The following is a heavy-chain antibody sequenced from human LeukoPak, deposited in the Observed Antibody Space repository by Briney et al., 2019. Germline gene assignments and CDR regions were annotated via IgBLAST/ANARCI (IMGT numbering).Heavy chain of an antibody. CDR3: ARDKIVGATLFDY. Sequence: ASVKVSCKASGYTFTGYYMHWVRQAPGQGLEWMGWINPNSGGTNYAQKFQGRVTMTRDTSISTAYMEPSRLRSDDTAVYYCARDKIVGATLFDYWGQGTLVTVSS. J-gene: IGHJ4*02. CDR2: INPNSGGT. V-gene: IGHV1-2*02. CDR1: GYTFTGYY. D-gene: IGHD1-26*01.